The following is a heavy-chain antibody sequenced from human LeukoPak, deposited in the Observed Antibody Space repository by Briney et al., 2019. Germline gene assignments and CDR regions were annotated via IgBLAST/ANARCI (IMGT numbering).Heavy chain of an antibody. Sequence: GRSLRLSCAASGFTFSSYGMHWVRQAPGKGLEWVAVIWYDGSNKYYADSVKGRFTISRDNSKNTLYLQMNSLRAEDTAVYYCARDGAGYYDSSGYEYYYYGMDVWGQGTTVTVSS. V-gene: IGHV3-33*01. D-gene: IGHD3-22*01. CDR3: ARDGAGYYDSSGYEYYYYGMDV. J-gene: IGHJ6*02. CDR1: GFTFSSYG. CDR2: IWYDGSNK.